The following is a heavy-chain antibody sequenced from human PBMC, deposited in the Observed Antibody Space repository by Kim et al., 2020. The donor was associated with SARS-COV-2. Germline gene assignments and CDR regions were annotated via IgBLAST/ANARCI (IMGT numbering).Heavy chain of an antibody. J-gene: IGHJ4*02. CDR2: IYYSGST. D-gene: IGHD3-22*01. Sequence: SETLSLTCTVSGGSISSSSYYWGWIRQPPGKGLEWIGSIYYSGSTYYNPSLKSRVTISVDTSKNQFSLKLSSVTAAATAVYYCARLQGTLDYYDSSGYYYFDYWGQGTLVTVSS. CDR3: ARLQGTLDYYDSSGYYYFDY. CDR1: GGSISSSSYY. V-gene: IGHV4-39*01.